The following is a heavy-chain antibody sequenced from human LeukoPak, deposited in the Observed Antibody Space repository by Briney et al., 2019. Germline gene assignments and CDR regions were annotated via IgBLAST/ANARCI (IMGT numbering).Heavy chain of an antibody. Sequence: ASVKVSCKASGYTFTDYYMHWVRQAPGQGLEWMGWINPKSGGTNYAQKFQGRVTMTGDTSISTAYMELSRLRSDDTAIYYCARESEYVVVTAIPDYWGQGTLVTVSS. D-gene: IGHD2-21*02. CDR1: GYTFTDYY. V-gene: IGHV1-2*02. CDR2: INPKSGGT. CDR3: ARESEYVVVTAIPDY. J-gene: IGHJ4*02.